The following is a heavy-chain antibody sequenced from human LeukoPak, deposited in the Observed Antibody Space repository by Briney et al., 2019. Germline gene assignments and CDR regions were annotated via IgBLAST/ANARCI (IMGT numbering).Heavy chain of an antibody. D-gene: IGHD3-10*01. CDR1: GFTFSSYS. V-gene: IGHV3-48*01. CDR2: ISNSSSTI. CDR3: ARVYGSGSYYPHFDY. Sequence: GGSLRLSCAASGFTFSSYSMNWVRQAPGQGLEWVSYISNSSSTIYYADSVKGRFTISRDNSKNSLYLQMNSLRAEDTAVYYCARVYGSGSYYPHFDYWGQGTLVTVSS. J-gene: IGHJ4*02.